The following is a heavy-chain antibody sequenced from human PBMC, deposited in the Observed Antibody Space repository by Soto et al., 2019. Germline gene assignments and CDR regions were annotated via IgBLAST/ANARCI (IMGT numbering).Heavy chain of an antibody. D-gene: IGHD1-1*01. J-gene: IGHJ5*02. CDR3: AREKGYISGPNNFDP. CDR2: IYDSGSS. CDR1: CGSVSSGCYF. Sequence: PXETLSAPWTVRCGSVSSGCYFWSWIRQPPGKGLEWIGYIYDSGSSFYNPSLKSRVTMSVDTSKNQFYLKLRYVTAADTAMYYCAREKGYISGPNNFDPWGQGTLVTVSS. V-gene: IGHV4-30-4*01.